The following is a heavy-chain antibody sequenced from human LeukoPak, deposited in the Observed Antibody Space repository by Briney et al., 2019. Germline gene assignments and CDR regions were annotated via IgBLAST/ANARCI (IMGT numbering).Heavy chain of an antibody. CDR2: INPYGGST. D-gene: IGHD1-26*01. CDR1: GYTFSDYY. CDR3: ARGLWELLYYFDY. V-gene: IGHV1-46*01. J-gene: IGHJ4*02. Sequence: GASVKVSCKATGYTFSDYYIHWVRQAPGQGLEWMGIINPYGGSTTYAQKFQGRVTVTRDTSTSTVYMELTSLTSDDTAVYYCARGLWELLYYFDYWGQGTLVTVSS.